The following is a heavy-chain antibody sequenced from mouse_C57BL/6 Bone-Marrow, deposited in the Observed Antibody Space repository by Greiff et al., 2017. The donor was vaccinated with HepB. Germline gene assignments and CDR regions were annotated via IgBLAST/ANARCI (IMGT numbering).Heavy chain of an antibody. V-gene: IGHV5-6*01. CDR2: ISSGGSYT. Sequence: EVQLVESGGDLVKPGGSLKLSCAASGFTFSSYGMSWVRQTPDKRLEWVATISSGGSYTYYPDSVKGRFTISRDNAKNTLYLQMSSLKSEDTAMYYCARRIYYDYDEAWFAYWGQGTLVTVSA. CDR3: ARRIYYDYDEAWFAY. D-gene: IGHD2-4*01. CDR1: GFTFSSYG. J-gene: IGHJ3*01.